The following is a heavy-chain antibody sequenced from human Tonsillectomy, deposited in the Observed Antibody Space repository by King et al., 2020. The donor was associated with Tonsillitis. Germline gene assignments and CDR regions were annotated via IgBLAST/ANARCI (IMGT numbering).Heavy chain of an antibody. CDR2: MNPSSGNT. D-gene: IGHD2-2*01. V-gene: IGHV1-8*01. J-gene: IGHJ5*02. CDR3: ARGPQKYCSTTTCYGTGYWFDP. CDR1: GYTFTNYD. Sequence: AQLVQSGAEVKKPGASVKVSCKASGYTFTNYDINRVRQATGQGLEWMGWMNPSSGNTGSAQKFQGRVTLTRNTSTSTAYMELSSLRSEDTAVYYCARGPQKYCSTTTCYGTGYWFDPWGQGTLVTVSS.